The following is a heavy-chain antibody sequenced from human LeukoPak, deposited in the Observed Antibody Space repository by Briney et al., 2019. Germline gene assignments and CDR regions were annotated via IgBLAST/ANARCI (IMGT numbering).Heavy chain of an antibody. J-gene: IGHJ5*02. CDR3: ARPLLYYYGSETYFWFDL. Sequence: GGSLRLSCAASGFTFTTYWMGWVRQAPGRGLEWVASIKQDGSEKYYVDSVKGRFTISRDSAENTVYLQMKSLKGEDTAFYYCARPLLYYYGSETYFWFDLWGQGTLVTVSS. V-gene: IGHV3-7*01. D-gene: IGHD3-10*01. CDR1: GFTFTTYW. CDR2: IKQDGSEK.